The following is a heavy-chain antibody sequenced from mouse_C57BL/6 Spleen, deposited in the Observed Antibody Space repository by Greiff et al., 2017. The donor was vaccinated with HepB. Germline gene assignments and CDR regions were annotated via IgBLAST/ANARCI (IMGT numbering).Heavy chain of an antibody. J-gene: IGHJ4*01. CDR1: GFTFSDYG. Sequence: EVKLVESGGGLVKPGGSLKLSCAASGFTFSDYGMHWVRQAPEKGLEWVAYISSGSSTIYYADTVKGRITISRENAKNTLFLQMSSLRSEDTAMYYCASPYYYGSTMDYWGQGTSVTVSS. CDR2: ISSGSSTI. CDR3: ASPYYYGSTMDY. D-gene: IGHD1-1*01. V-gene: IGHV5-17*01.